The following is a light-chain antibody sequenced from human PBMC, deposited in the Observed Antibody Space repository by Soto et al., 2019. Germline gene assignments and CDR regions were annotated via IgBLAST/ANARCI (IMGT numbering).Light chain of an antibody. Sequence: DIQMTQSPSSLSASVGDRVTITCQASQDISNYINWYQQKPGKAPQLLNYAASNLETGVPSRFSGSGSGTDFTLTISSLQPGDLGTYFCQQYDDLPLTFGGGTMVELK. CDR3: QQYDDLPLT. CDR1: QDISNY. J-gene: IGKJ4*01. CDR2: AAS. V-gene: IGKV1-33*01.